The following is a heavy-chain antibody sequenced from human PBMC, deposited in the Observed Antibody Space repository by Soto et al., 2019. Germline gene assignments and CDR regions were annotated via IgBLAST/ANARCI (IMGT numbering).Heavy chain of an antibody. CDR1: GGSVSSGSYY. CDR2: IYYSGST. CDR3: ARNRGCISTSCPPNDAFDI. V-gene: IGHV4-61*01. D-gene: IGHD2-2*01. J-gene: IGHJ3*02. Sequence: QVQLQESGPGLVKPSETLSLTCTVSGGSVSSGSYYWSWIRQPPGKGLEWIGYIYYSGSTNYNPSLTSRVTISVDTSKNQFSLKLSSVTAADTAVYYCARNRGCISTSCPPNDAFDIWGQGTMVTVSS.